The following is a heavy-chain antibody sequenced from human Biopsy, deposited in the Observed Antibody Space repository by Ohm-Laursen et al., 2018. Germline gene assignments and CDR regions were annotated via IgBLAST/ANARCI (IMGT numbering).Heavy chain of an antibody. CDR1: GFTFTSYG. CDR2: ISYDGSGE. Sequence: SLRLSCAASGFTFTSYGMHWVRQAPGKGLEWVAVISYDGSGEYYADSLQGRFTISRDNPKNTVDLQMNSLRAEDTAVYFCARDEKRWDYSNYFSWNFDLWGRGTRVTVSS. V-gene: IGHV3-30*03. D-gene: IGHD4-11*01. CDR3: ARDEKRWDYSNYFSWNFDL. J-gene: IGHJ2*01.